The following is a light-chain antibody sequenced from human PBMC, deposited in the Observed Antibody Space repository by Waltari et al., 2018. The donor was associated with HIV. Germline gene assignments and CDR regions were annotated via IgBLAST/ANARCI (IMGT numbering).Light chain of an antibody. CDR3: ASYAGRNTLV. Sequence: QSALTQPPSASGSPGQSATLSCTGKARAVGAYNYVPGYQQHPGKPPKLIIYEVFKRPSGVPDRFSGSKSGNTASLTVSGLQAEDEANYYCASYAGRNTLVFGGGTKLTVL. CDR1: ARAVGAYNY. V-gene: IGLV2-8*01. CDR2: EVF. J-gene: IGLJ2*01.